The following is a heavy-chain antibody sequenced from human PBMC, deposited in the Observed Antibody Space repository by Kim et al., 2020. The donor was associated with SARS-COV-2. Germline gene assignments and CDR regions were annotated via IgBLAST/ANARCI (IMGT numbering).Heavy chain of an antibody. V-gene: IGHV3-33*05. CDR2: ISYDGSNK. D-gene: IGHD4-17*01. CDR3: ARDLTTVTTLFGTREIYYYYGMDG. CDR1: GFTFSSYG. Sequence: GGSLRLSCAASGFTFSSYGMHWVRQAPGKGLEWVAVISYDGSNKYYADSVKGRFTISRDNSKNTLYLQMNSLRAEDTAVYYCARDLTTVTTLFGTREIYYYYGMDGWGQGTTVTVSS. J-gene: IGHJ6*02.